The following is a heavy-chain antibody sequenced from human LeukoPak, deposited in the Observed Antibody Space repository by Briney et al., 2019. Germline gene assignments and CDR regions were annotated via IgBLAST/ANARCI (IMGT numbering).Heavy chain of an antibody. CDR3: ARGPYDFWSGYRFDY. Sequence: GASVKVSCKASGGTFSSYAISWVRQAPGQGLEWMGGIIPIFGTANYAQKFQGRVTITTDESTSTAYMELSSLRSEDTAVYYCARGPYDFWSGYRFDYWGQGTPVTVSS. CDR1: GGTFSSYA. CDR2: IIPIFGTA. J-gene: IGHJ4*02. D-gene: IGHD3-3*01. V-gene: IGHV1-69*05.